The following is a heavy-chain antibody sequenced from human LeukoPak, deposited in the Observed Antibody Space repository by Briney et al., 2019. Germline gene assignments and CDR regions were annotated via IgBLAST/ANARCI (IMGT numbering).Heavy chain of an antibody. CDR3: ATPPNYYDSSGHLGGLDY. J-gene: IGHJ4*02. V-gene: IGHV1-24*01. CDR2: FDPEDGET. Sequence: WASVKVSCKVSGYTLTELSMHWVRQAPGKGLEWMGGFDPEDGETIYAQKFQGRVTMTEDTSTDTAYMELSSLRSEDTAVYYCATPPNYYDSSGHLGGLDYWGQGTLVTVSS. CDR1: GYTLTELS. D-gene: IGHD3-22*01.